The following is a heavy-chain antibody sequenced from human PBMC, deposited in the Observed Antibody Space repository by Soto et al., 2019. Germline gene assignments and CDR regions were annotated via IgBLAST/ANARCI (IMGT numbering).Heavy chain of an antibody. D-gene: IGHD2-2*01. CDR3: TSSTSPDAY. Sequence: EVQLVESGGGLVQPGGSLRLSCVASGFDFNRYSMNWVRQAPGKGLEWISYINSGSTSVFYADSVRGRFTISRDNAKXSLYLQMNSLRAEDTAVYYCTSSTSPDAYWGQGTLVTVSS. J-gene: IGHJ4*02. CDR1: GFDFNRYS. V-gene: IGHV3-48*04. CDR2: INSGSTSV.